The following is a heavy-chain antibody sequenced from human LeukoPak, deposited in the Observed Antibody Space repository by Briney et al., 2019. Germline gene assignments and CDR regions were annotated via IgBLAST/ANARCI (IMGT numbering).Heavy chain of an antibody. CDR2: IIPIFGTA. D-gene: IGHD3-22*01. Sequence: SVKGSCKASGGTFSSYAISWVRQAPGQGLEWMGRIIPIFGTANYAQKFQGRVTITTDESTSTAYMELSSLRSEDTAVYYCARTVGVVAQTGGAFDIWGQGTMVTVSS. CDR3: ARTVGVVAQTGGAFDI. V-gene: IGHV1-69*05. CDR1: GGTFSSYA. J-gene: IGHJ3*02.